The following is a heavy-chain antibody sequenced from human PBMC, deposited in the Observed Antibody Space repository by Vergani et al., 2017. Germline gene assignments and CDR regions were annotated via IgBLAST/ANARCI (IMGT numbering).Heavy chain of an antibody. Sequence: QVQLQESGPGLVKPSETLSLTCTVSGGSISSYYWSWIRQPPGKGLEWIGYIYYSGSTNYNPSLKSRFTISGDTSKNQFSLKLSSVTAADTAVYYCASSKGNDYFDYWGRGTLVTVSS. J-gene: IGHJ4*02. CDR1: GGSISSYY. V-gene: IGHV4-59*01. D-gene: IGHD4-23*01. CDR2: IYYSGST. CDR3: ASSKGNDYFDY.